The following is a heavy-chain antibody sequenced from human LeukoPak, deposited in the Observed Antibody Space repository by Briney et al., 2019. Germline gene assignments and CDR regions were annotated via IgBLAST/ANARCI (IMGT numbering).Heavy chain of an antibody. Sequence: GGSLRLSCAASGFSFSDYNMSWIRQAPGKGLEWVSYISSSGSTIYYADSVKGRFTISRDNAKNSLYLQMNSLRAEDTAVYYCARVGVVVPGEVDPWGQGTLVTLSS. CDR2: ISSSGSTI. D-gene: IGHD2-2*01. CDR1: GFSFSDYN. J-gene: IGHJ5*02. CDR3: ARVGVVVPGEVDP. V-gene: IGHV3-11*01.